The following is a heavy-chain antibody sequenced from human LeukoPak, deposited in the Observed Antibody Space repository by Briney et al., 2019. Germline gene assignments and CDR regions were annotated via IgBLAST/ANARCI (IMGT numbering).Heavy chain of an antibody. D-gene: IGHD3-3*01. CDR1: GYTFTSYG. J-gene: IGHJ4*02. CDR3: ARHGITIFGVVIITATLDY. Sequence: GASVKVSCKASGYTFTSYGISWVRQAPGQGLEWMGWISAYNGNTNYAQKLQGRVTMTTDTSTSTAYMELRSLRSDDTAVYYCARHGITIFGVVIITATLDYWGQGTLVTVSS. V-gene: IGHV1-18*01. CDR2: ISAYNGNT.